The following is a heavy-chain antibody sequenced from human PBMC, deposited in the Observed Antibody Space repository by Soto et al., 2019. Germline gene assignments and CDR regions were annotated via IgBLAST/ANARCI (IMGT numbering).Heavy chain of an antibody. CDR2: ISYDGSNK. D-gene: IGHD6-19*01. Sequence: GGSLRLSCAASGFTFSSYGMHWVRQAPGKGLEWVAVISYDGSNKYYADSVKGRFTISRDNSKNTLYLQMNSLRAEDTAVYYCAKDPRSGSYFDYWGQGTLVTV. V-gene: IGHV3-30*18. CDR1: GFTFSSYG. J-gene: IGHJ4*02. CDR3: AKDPRSGSYFDY.